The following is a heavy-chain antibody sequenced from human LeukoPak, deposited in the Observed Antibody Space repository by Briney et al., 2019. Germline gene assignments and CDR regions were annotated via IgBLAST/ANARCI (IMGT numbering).Heavy chain of an antibody. D-gene: IGHD2-15*01. Sequence: GGSLRLSCTASGFTFSSYAMHWVRQAPGKGLEWVVVILYDGSKKYYADSVKGRFTISRDNSKNTLYLQMNSLRAEDTAVYYCARSRGLGYPFDPWGQGTLVTVSS. V-gene: IGHV3-30-3*01. J-gene: IGHJ5*02. CDR2: ILYDGSKK. CDR1: GFTFSSYA. CDR3: ARSRGLGYPFDP.